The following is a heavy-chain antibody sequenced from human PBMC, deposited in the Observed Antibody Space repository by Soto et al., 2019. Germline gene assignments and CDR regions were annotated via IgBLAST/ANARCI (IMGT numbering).Heavy chain of an antibody. CDR3: AGASIATRGPFDY. CDR2: IYYSGST. V-gene: IGHV4-59*01. Sequence: SETLSLTCTVSGGSISRYNWRWIRQPPGKGLEWIGYIYYSGSTNYNPPLNSRVTIAVDTSKNQLSLKLSSVPAADTAVYYCAGASIATRGPFDYWGQGTLVTVS. CDR1: GGSISRYN. J-gene: IGHJ4*02. D-gene: IGHD6-6*01.